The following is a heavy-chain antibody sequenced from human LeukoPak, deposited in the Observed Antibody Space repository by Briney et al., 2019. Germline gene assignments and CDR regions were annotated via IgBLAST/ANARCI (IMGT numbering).Heavy chain of an antibody. J-gene: IGHJ6*03. CDR2: ISDPSTHT. Sequence: GGSLRPSCAAPAFTFSGYYMTRVRQPPGKGLVCLSSISDPSTHTLYNVYVKDRFTVSRDNAKNSLSLQMTNLGDQDMAVYFCARVTLHWNEVDRHYFFYMDVWGKGTTVTVSS. CDR3: ARVTLHWNEVDRHYFFYMDV. CDR1: AFTFSGYY. D-gene: IGHD1-1*01. V-gene: IGHV3-21*01.